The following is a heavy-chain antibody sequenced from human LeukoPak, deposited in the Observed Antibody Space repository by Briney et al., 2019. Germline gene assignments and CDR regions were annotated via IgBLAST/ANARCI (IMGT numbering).Heavy chain of an antibody. Sequence: GASVKVSCKASGGTFSSYAISWVRQAPGQGLEWMGGIIPIFGTANYAQKFQGRVTITADESTSTAYMELSSLRSEDTAVYYYAIQGRGSSGMLDYWGQGTLVTVSS. CDR2: IIPIFGTA. V-gene: IGHV1-69*13. J-gene: IGHJ4*02. CDR3: AIQGRGSSGMLDY. D-gene: IGHD6-19*01. CDR1: GGTFSSYA.